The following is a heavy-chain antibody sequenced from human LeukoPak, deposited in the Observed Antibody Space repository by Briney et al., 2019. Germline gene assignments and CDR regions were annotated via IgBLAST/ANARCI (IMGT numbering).Heavy chain of an antibody. CDR1: GDSVSSNIAA. V-gene: IGHV6-1*01. CDR2: TYYRSQWLN. J-gene: IGHJ4*02. Sequence: SQTLSLTCAISGDSVSSNIAAWNWIRQSPSRGLEWLGRTYYRSQWLNDYAPSLKSRVTITSDTSKNQFSLQLSTVTPEDTAVYYCARHVSGALVFDYWGQGTLVTVSS. CDR3: ARHVSGALVFDY. D-gene: IGHD6-25*01.